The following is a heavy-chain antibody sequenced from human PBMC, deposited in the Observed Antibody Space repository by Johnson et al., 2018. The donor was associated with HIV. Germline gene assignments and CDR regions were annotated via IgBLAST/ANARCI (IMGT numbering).Heavy chain of an antibody. V-gene: IGHV3-13*01. CDR2: IGTAGDT. CDR1: GFTFSSYD. J-gene: IGHJ3*02. CDR3: ARAHYDSSGYLLKGGAFDI. Sequence: VQLVESGGGLVQPGGSLRLSCAASGFTFSSYDMHWVRQATGKGLEWVSAIGTAGDTYYPGSVKGRFTISRENAKNSLYLQMNSLRAEDTAVYYCARAHYDSSGYLLKGGAFDIWGQGTMVTVSS. D-gene: IGHD3-22*01.